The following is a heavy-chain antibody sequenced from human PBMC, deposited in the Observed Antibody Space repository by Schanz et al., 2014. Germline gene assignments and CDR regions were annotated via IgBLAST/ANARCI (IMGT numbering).Heavy chain of an antibody. CDR2: INPSSGTT. D-gene: IGHD4-17*01. CDR3: ARAPVTVGPYHYYMDV. Sequence: VQLVESGAEVKKPGASVRVSCKASGYSFTDYAIHWVRQAPGQGLEWMGKINPSSGTTRIAQNFQGRLTVTRDTSTSTVNMELSSLRSEDTAVYYCARAPVTVGPYHYYMDVWGKGTTVTVSS. CDR1: GYSFTDYA. V-gene: IGHV1-46*01. J-gene: IGHJ6*03.